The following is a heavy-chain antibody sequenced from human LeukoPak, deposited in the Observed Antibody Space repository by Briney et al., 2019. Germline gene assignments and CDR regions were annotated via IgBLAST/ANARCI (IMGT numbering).Heavy chain of an antibody. V-gene: IGHV3-21*01. CDR1: GFTFSSYS. Sequence: GGSLRLSCAASGFTFSSYSMNWVRQAPGKGLEWVSSISSSGSYIYYADSVKGRFTISRDNAKNSLYLQMNSLRAEDTAVYYCARDLKRRVYYDSSGSDDAFDIWGQGTTVTVSS. D-gene: IGHD3-22*01. CDR3: ARDLKRRVYYDSSGSDDAFDI. CDR2: ISSSGSYI. J-gene: IGHJ3*02.